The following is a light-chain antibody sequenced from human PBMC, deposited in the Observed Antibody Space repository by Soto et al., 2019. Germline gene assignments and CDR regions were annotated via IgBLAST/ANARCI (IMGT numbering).Light chain of an antibody. V-gene: IGKV4-1*01. CDR3: QQYYSTLLT. CDR2: WAS. Sequence: DIVMTQSPDSLAVSLGERATINCKSSQSVFSSPNNKHYLAWYQKKPGQPPKLLIYWASTRESGVPDRFSGSGSGTEFTLSISSLQAEDVAVYYCQQYYSTLLTFGGGTKVELK. CDR1: QSVFSSPNNKHY. J-gene: IGKJ4*01.